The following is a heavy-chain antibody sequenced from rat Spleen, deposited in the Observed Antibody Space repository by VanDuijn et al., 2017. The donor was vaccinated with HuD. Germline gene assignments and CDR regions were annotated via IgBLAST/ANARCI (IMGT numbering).Heavy chain of an antibody. J-gene: IGHJ3*01. Sequence: VQLVESDGGLVQPGKSLKLSCSASGFTFSSYGMHWIRQAPGKGLDWVAYISSSSGTVYADAVKGRFTISRDNAKSTLYLQMDSLGSEDTATYYCATAGSRISRFAYWGQGTLVTVSS. D-gene: IGHD2-7*01. V-gene: IGHV5-62*01. CDR2: ISSSSGT. CDR3: ATAGSRISRFAY. CDR1: GFTFSSYG.